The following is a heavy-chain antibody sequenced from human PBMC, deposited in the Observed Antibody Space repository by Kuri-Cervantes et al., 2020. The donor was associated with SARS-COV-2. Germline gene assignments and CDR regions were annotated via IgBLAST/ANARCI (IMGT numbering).Heavy chain of an antibody. J-gene: IGHJ4*02. D-gene: IGHD4-17*01. CDR3: ARLLFYGDSPLFDY. Sequence: ASVKVSCKASGYTFTSYAMHWVRQAPGQRLEWMGWSNAGNGNTKYSQEFQGRVTITADKSTSTAYLQWSSLKASDTAMYYCARLLFYGDSPLFDYWGQGTLVTVSS. CDR1: GYTFTSYA. CDR2: SNAGNGNT. V-gene: IGHV1-3*02.